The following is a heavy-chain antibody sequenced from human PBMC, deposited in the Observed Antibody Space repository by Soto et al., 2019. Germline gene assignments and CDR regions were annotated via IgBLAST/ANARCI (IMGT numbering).Heavy chain of an antibody. D-gene: IGHD6-6*01. CDR1: GFTFDDYA. J-gene: IGHJ4*02. CDR3: AKDISSLDDSSSGPDY. V-gene: IGHV3-9*01. CDR2: ISWNSGSI. Sequence: PGGSLRLSCAASGFTFDDYAMHWVRQAPGKGLEWVSGISWNSGSIGYADSVKGRFTISRDNAKNSLYLQMNSLRAEDTALYYCAKDISSLDDSSSGPDYWAQGTLVTVSS.